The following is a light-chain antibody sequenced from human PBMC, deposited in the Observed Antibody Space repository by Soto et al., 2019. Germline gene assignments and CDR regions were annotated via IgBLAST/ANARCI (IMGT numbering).Light chain of an antibody. Sequence: DIQMTQSPSTLSASVGDRVTITCRASQSISSWLAWYQQKPGKAPKLLIYKASSLESGVPSRFSGSGSGTEFTLTISSLQPDDFATYYCQQYNSYWVTLGPGTKVDIK. J-gene: IGKJ3*01. CDR1: QSISSW. CDR3: QQYNSYWVT. CDR2: KAS. V-gene: IGKV1-5*03.